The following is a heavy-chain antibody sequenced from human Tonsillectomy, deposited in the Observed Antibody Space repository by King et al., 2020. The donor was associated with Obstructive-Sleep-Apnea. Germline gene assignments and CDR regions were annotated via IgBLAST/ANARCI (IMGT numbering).Heavy chain of an antibody. Sequence: QLQESGPGLVKPSGTLSLTCTVSGGSISSSTYYWGWIRQPPGKGLEWIGYIYYGGGTYYNPSLKSRVTMSVDTSKNQFSLKLSSVTAADTAVYYCAGTRGVYWSHIDYWGQGTLVTVSS. D-gene: IGHD2-8*02. J-gene: IGHJ4*02. CDR2: IYYGGGT. V-gene: IGHV4-39*01. CDR1: GGSISSSTYY. CDR3: AGTRGVYWSHIDY.